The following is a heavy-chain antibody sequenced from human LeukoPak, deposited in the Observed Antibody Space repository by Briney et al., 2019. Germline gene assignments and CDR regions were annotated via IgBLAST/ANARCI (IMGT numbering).Heavy chain of an antibody. CDR3: ARGPRFFIVVVPAGNWFDP. Sequence: VASVKVSCKASGYTFTSYYMHWVRQAPGQGLEWMGWINPNSGGTNYAQKFQGRVTMTRDTSISTAYMELSRLRSDDTAVYYCARGPRFFIVVVPAGNWFDPWGQGTLVTVSS. CDR1: GYTFTSYY. J-gene: IGHJ5*02. V-gene: IGHV1-2*02. CDR2: INPNSGGT. D-gene: IGHD2-2*01.